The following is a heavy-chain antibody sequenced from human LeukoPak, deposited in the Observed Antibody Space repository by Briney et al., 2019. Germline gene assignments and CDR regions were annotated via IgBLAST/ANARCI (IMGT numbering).Heavy chain of an antibody. CDR2: IYHSGST. Sequence: SETLSLTCTVSGYSISSGYYWGWIRQPPGKGLEWIGSIYHSGSTYYNPSLKSRVTMSVDTSKNQFSLKLSSVTAADTAVYYCARVSKRGGYFDYWGQGTLVTVSS. CDR1: GYSISSGYY. V-gene: IGHV4-38-2*02. CDR3: ARVSKRGGYFDY. J-gene: IGHJ4*02. D-gene: IGHD3-10*01.